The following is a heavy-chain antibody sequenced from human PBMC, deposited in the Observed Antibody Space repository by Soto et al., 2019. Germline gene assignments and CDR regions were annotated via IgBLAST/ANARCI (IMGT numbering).Heavy chain of an antibody. CDR3: AKVGWDTMTTVTRGYFQH. Sequence: EVHLLESGGGLVQPGGSPRLSCAASGFTFSSYAMNWVRQAPGKGLEWVSTISGRGGGTYYADSVKGRFTISSDQSKNTLYLQMNSLRAEDTAVYYCAKVGWDTMTTVTRGYFQHWGQGTLVIVSS. CDR1: GFTFSSYA. CDR2: ISGRGGGT. V-gene: IGHV3-23*01. J-gene: IGHJ1*01. D-gene: IGHD4-17*01.